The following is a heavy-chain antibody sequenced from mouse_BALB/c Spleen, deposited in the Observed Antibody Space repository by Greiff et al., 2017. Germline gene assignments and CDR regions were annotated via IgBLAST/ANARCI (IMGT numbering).Heavy chain of an antibody. CDR2: INPSNGGT. D-gene: IGHD3-3*01. CDR1: GYTFTSYY. CDR3: TRGDRAYYFDY. J-gene: IGHJ2*01. V-gene: IGHV1S81*02. Sequence: QVQLQQPGAELVKPGASVKLSCKASGYTFTSYYMYWVKQRPGQGLEWIGGINPSNGGTNFNEKFKSKATLTVDKSSSTAYMQLSSLTSEDSAVYYCTRGDRAYYFDYWGQGTTLTVSS.